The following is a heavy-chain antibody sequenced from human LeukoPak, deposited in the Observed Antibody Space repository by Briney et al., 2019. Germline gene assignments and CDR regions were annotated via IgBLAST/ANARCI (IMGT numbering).Heavy chain of an antibody. Sequence: GGSLRLSCAASGFSFSSYPMNWVRQAPGKGLEWVSSISSSSSYIYYADSVKGRFTISRDNAKNSLYLHMSSLRAEDTAVYYCARGYCSGGSCYFLVDYWGQGTLVTVSS. V-gene: IGHV3-21*01. CDR3: ARGYCSGGSCYFLVDY. CDR1: GFSFSSYP. J-gene: IGHJ4*02. CDR2: ISSSSSYI. D-gene: IGHD2-15*01.